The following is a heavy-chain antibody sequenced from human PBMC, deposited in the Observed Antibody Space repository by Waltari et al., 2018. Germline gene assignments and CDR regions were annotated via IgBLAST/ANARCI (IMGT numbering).Heavy chain of an antibody. V-gene: IGHV3-30*18. CDR3: VKYSGFDYFFDY. D-gene: IGHD5-12*01. CDR2: ISQDGSNK. J-gene: IGHJ4*02. Sequence: QFQLVESGGGVVQPGRSLRLSCAASGFIFGNCNMHWVRQTPGQGLQWLAAISQDGSNKDYADSVQSRFTVSRDNSNNTLYLQINSLRADDTGIYFCVKYSGFDYFFDYWGQGTLVTVSS. CDR1: GFIFGNCN.